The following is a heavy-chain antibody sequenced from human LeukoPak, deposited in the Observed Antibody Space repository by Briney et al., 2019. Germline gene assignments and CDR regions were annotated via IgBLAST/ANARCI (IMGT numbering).Heavy chain of an antibody. D-gene: IGHD3-22*01. CDR3: AKSNDYYDNSGYFDY. V-gene: IGHV3-9*03. CDR1: GFTFDDYA. Sequence: GRSLRLSCAASGFTFDDYAMHWVRQAPGKGLEWVSTISWTSGSIGYAASVKGRFTISRDNARNSLYLQMNSLRAEDMALYYCAKSNDYYDNSGYFDYWGQGTLATVSS. J-gene: IGHJ4*02. CDR2: ISWTSGSI.